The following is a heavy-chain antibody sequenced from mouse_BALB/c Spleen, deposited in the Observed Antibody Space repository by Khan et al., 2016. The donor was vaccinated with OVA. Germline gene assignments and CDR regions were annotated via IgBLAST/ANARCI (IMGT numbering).Heavy chain of an antibody. V-gene: IGHV1-77*01. Sequence: QVQLQQPGAELARPGASVNLSCKASGYTFTDNYINWMRQRTGPGLEWIGEIYPGSANIYYNEKFKGKATLTADKSSSTVYMQLSSLTSEDSAVYFCAREWAAWFPYWGQGTLVTVSA. CDR2: IYPGSANI. CDR3: AREWAAWFPY. J-gene: IGHJ3*01. CDR1: GYTFTDNY.